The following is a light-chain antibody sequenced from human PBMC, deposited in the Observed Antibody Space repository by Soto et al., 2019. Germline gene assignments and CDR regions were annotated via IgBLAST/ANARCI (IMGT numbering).Light chain of an antibody. CDR1: RSLVHSDGNIY. CDR2: QVS. Sequence: DVVITQYKLSLSVTLGQPASISCGSSRSLVHSDGNIYLIWFQQRPGQSPRRLIYQVSNRDSGVPDRFSGSGSVTDFTLKISRVEAEDVGVYYCLQATHWPHTFGQVTKVDI. CDR3: LQATHWPHT. J-gene: IGKJ2*01. V-gene: IGKV2-30*02.